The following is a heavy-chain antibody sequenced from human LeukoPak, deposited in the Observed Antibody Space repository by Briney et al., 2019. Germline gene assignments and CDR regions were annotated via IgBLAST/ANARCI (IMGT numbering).Heavy chain of an antibody. CDR3: AKDRGRVVPAAHSFDY. V-gene: IGHV3-11*04. Sequence: GGSLRLSCAASGFTFSDYYMSWIRQAPGKGLEWVSYISSSGSTIYYADSVKGRFTISRDNAKNSLYLQMNSLRAEDTAVYYCAKDRGRVVPAAHSFDYWGQGTLVTVSS. J-gene: IGHJ4*02. CDR1: GFTFSDYY. D-gene: IGHD2-2*01. CDR2: ISSSGSTI.